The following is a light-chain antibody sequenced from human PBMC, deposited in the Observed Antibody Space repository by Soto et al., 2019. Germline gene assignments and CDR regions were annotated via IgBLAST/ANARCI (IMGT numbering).Light chain of an antibody. Sequence: EIVLTQSPGTLSLSPGERATLSCRASQSVSNSYLACYQQKPGQGPRLLIYGASSRATGIPDRFSGSGSGTDFTLTISRLEPEDFAVYYCQQYAGSPSTFGQGTKVEI. V-gene: IGKV3-20*01. CDR2: GAS. J-gene: IGKJ1*01. CDR3: QQYAGSPST. CDR1: QSVSNSY.